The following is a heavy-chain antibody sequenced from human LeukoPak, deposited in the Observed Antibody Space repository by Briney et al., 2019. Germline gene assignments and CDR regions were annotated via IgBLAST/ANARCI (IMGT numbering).Heavy chain of an antibody. V-gene: IGHV4-30-4*08. CDR3: ARADPLTTVTIDY. J-gene: IGHJ4*02. Sequence: PSETLSLTCTVSGGSISSGDYYWSWIRQPPGKGLEWIGYIYYSGSTYYNPSLKSRVTISVDTSKNQFSLKLSSVTAADTAVYYCARADPLTTVTIDYWGQGTLVTVSS. D-gene: IGHD4-11*01. CDR2: IYYSGST. CDR1: GGSISSGDYY.